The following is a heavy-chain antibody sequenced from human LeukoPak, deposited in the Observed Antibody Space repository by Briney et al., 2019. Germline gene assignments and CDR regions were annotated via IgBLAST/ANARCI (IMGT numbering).Heavy chain of an antibody. V-gene: IGHV3-30*18. CDR1: GITFNIYG. Sequence: PGGSLRLSCVASGITFNIYGMHWVRQAPGKGLEWVAVISHDGKHQYFGDSVKGRFTISRDDSTKTVYLQMNNLGPEDTAMYYCAKEHSGWDYFDCWGQGTLVTVSS. CDR3: AKEHSGWDYFDC. J-gene: IGHJ4*02. D-gene: IGHD5-12*01. CDR2: ISHDGKHQ.